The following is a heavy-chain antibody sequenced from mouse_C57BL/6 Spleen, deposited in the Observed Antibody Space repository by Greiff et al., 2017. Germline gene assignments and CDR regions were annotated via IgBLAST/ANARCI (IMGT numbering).Heavy chain of an antibody. CDR3: ARGRYYGSSLYAMDY. D-gene: IGHD1-1*01. J-gene: IGHJ4*01. CDR2: ISYDGSN. CDR1: GYSITSGYY. Sequence: EVKVEESGPGLVKPSQSLSLTCSVTGYSITSGYYWNWIRQFPGNKLEWMGYISYDGSNNYNPSLKNRISITRDTSKNQFFLKLNSVTTEDTATYYCARGRYYGSSLYAMDYWGQGTSVTVSS. V-gene: IGHV3-6*01.